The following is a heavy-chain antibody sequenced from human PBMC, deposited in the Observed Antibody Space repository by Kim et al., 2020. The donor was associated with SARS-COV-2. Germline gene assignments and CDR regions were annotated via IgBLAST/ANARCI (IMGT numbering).Heavy chain of an antibody. J-gene: IGHJ6*01. CDR1: GGSISSSSYY. Sequence: SETLSLTCTVSGGSISSSSYYWGWIRQPPGKGLECIGSIYYSGSTYYNPSLKSRVTISVDTSKNQFSLKLSSVTAADTAVYYCSSAPSSLRYYYGMAVW. CDR3: SSAPSSLRYYYGMAV. V-gene: IGHV4-39*07. D-gene: IGHD6-6*01. CDR2: IYYSGST.